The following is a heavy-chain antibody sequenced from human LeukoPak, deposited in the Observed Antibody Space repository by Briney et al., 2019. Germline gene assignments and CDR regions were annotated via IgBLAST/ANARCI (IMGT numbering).Heavy chain of an antibody. Sequence: SETLSLTCTVSGGSISNYYWTWIRQPPGKGLEWIGYIYYSGSTNYNPSLKSRFTISLDTSGNQFSLRLSSVTAADTAVYYCARCNWKHGWFDPWGQGTLLTVSS. CDR2: IYYSGST. D-gene: IGHD1-20*01. CDR3: ARCNWKHGWFDP. V-gene: IGHV4-59*01. CDR1: GGSISNYY. J-gene: IGHJ5*02.